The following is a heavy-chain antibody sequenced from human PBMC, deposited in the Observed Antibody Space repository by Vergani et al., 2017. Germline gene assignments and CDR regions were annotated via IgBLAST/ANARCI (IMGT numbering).Heavy chain of an antibody. V-gene: IGHV4-59*03. J-gene: IGHJ4*02. CDR1: GGSMSGYY. D-gene: IGHD6-19*01. CDR3: AWDMWDSSGWYGFDS. CDR2: IFDMEST. Sequence: QVQLQESGPGLVKPSETLSLPCAVSGGSMSGYYWNWIRQSPGKGLEWIGCIFDMESTKYNPSLKSRVTISRDTSKKQFSLDVRSVTAADTAMYYWAWDMWDSSGWYGFDSWGQGIRVTVSS.